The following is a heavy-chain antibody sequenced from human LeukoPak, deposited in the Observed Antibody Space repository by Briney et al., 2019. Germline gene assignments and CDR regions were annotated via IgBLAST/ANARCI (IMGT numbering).Heavy chain of an antibody. D-gene: IGHD6-13*01. J-gene: IGHJ5*02. CDR3: AREVAAAGTRWFDP. Sequence: SKTLSLTCTVSGGSISSYYWSWIRQPAGKGLEWIGRIYNSGSTNYSPSLKRRVTMSVDTSKNQFSLTLSSVTAADTAVYYCAREVAAAGTRWFDPWGQGTLVTVSS. CDR2: IYNSGST. V-gene: IGHV4-4*07. CDR1: GGSISSYY.